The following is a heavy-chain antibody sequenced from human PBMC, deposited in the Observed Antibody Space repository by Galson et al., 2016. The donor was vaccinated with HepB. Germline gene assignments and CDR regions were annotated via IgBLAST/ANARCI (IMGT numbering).Heavy chain of an antibody. Sequence: SLRLSCAASGFRFTYYGLHWVRQAPGKGLEWVAVISYDGNKEYYADSVKGRFTIFRDNPKTTVYLEMNSLRAEDTAVYYCAKDSILGATAGFYGIDVWGQGTTVTVSS. D-gene: IGHD1-26*01. J-gene: IGHJ6*02. CDR2: ISYDGNKE. CDR3: AKDSILGATAGFYGIDV. CDR1: GFRFTYYG. V-gene: IGHV3-30*18.